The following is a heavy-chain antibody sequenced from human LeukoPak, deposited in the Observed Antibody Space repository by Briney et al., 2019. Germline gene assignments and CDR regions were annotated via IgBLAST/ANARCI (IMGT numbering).Heavy chain of an antibody. CDR2: IYPGDSDT. V-gene: IGHV5-51*01. J-gene: IGHJ5*02. D-gene: IGHD6-13*01. Sequence: SGESLKISCKGSGYSFTSYWIGWVRQMPGKGLEWMGIIYPGDSDTRYSPSFQGQVTISADKSISTAYLQWSSLKASDTAMYYCARQSTYSSSWPNWFDPWGQGTLVTVSS. CDR3: ARQSTYSSSWPNWFDP. CDR1: GYSFTSYW.